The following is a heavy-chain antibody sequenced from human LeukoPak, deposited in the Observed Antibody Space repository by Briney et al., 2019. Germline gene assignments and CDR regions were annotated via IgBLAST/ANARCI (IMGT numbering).Heavy chain of an antibody. CDR1: GFTFSRYY. Sequence: LAGGSLRLSCAASGFTFSRYYMHWVRQAPGKGLAWVSRINSDGSSTTYADSVKGRFTISRDNAKNTLYLQMNSLKVEDTAVYYCTRVFVGDEYSSSGYWGQGTLVTVSS. V-gene: IGHV3-74*01. CDR2: INSDGSST. CDR3: TRVFVGDEYSSSGY. J-gene: IGHJ4*02. D-gene: IGHD6-13*01.